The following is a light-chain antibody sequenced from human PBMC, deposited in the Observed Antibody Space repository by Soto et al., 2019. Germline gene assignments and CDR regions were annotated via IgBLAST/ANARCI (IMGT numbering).Light chain of an antibody. CDR1: ESVSSD. V-gene: IGKV3-15*01. J-gene: IGKJ5*01. CDR2: GAS. CDR3: QQYNNWPPIT. Sequence: EVVMTQSPATLSLSPWERATLSCMARESVSSDLAWYQQKPGQAPRLLIYGASTRATGIPARFSGSGSGTEFTLTISSLQSEDFALYYCQQYNNWPPITFGQGTRLEIK.